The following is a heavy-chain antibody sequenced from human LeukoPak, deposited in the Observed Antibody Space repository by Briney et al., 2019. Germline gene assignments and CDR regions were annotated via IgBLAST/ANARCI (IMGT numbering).Heavy chain of an antibody. J-gene: IGHJ4*02. CDR1: GFTFNNYG. CDR2: VRSDGVDK. V-gene: IGHV3-30*02. D-gene: IGHD4-17*01. Sequence: TGGSLRLSCAASGFTFNNYGMHWVRQAPGKGLEWVAFVRSDGVDKYYADSVKGRFTISRDNSKNTLFLQMNSLRAEDTAVYFCVKRSGDSFFDCWGQGTLVTVSS. CDR3: VKRSGDSFFDC.